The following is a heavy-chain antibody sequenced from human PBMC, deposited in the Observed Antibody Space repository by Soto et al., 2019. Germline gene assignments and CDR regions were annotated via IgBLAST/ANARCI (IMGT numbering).Heavy chain of an antibody. CDR3: ARELYCGGDCYSFFDY. CDR1: GYTFTSYG. CDR2: ISAYNGNT. D-gene: IGHD2-21*02. J-gene: IGHJ4*02. V-gene: IGHV1-18*01. Sequence: ASVKVSCKASGYTFTSYGISWVRQAPGQGLEWMGWISAYNGNTNYAQKLQGRVTMTTDTSTSTAYMELRSLRSDDTAVYYCARELYCGGDCYSFFDYWGQGTLVTVSS.